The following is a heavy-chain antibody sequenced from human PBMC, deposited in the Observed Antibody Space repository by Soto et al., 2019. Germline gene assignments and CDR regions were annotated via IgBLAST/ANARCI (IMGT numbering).Heavy chain of an antibody. V-gene: IGHV4-4*07. D-gene: IGHD6-13*01. CDR3: ARDRGEYTSSWFWYFSH. J-gene: IGHJ1*01. CDR1: GASISSFN. CDR2: LNIAGTI. Sequence: PXETLALTGSVSGASISSFNWNWVRQPSGKGPEWVGRLNIAGTINYNPSLKSRITMSMDTSKNQISLHLRSVTAADTAIYYCARDRGEYTSSWFWYFSHWGQGTLVTVSS.